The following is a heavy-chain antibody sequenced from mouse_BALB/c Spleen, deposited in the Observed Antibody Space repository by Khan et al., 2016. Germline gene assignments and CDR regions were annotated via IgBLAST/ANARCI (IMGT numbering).Heavy chain of an antibody. CDR2: INTETGEP. CDR3: ARGVRQLRLPFAY. CDR1: GYTFTDYS. D-gene: IGHD3-2*01. V-gene: IGHV9-2-1*01. Sequence: QIQLVQSGPELKKPGETVQISCKASGYTFTDYSIHWVKQAPGKGLKWMGWINTETGEPTYADDFKGRFAFSLDTSASTAYWQIKNLKNEDTATYFSARGVRQLRLPFAYWGQGTLVTVSA. J-gene: IGHJ3*01.